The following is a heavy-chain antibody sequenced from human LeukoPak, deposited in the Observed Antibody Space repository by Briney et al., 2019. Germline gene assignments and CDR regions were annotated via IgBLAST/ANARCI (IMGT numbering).Heavy chain of an antibody. CDR2: ISSSSSTI. Sequence: PGGSLRLSCAASGFTFRDYTMNWVRQAPGKGLEWVSYISSSSSTIYYADSVKGRFTISRDNAKNSLYLQMNSLRAEDTAVYYCARGSTYYDSSGQVPFDYWGQGTLVTVSS. CDR3: ARGSTYYDSSGQVPFDY. V-gene: IGHV3-48*01. D-gene: IGHD3-22*01. J-gene: IGHJ4*02. CDR1: GFTFRDYT.